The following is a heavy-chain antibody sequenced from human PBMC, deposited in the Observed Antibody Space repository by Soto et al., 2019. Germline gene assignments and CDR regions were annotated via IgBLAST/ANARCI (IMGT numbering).Heavy chain of an antibody. D-gene: IGHD2-15*01. J-gene: IGHJ5*02. CDR3: ARAGYCSGGSCYPNWFDP. CDR1: GGSVSSDSYY. V-gene: IGHV4-61*01. Sequence: PSETLSLTCTVSGGSVSSDSYYWTWIRQPPGEGLEWIAYIYYSGSTSYNPSLKSRVTISVDTPKNQFSLMLRSVTAADTAVYYCARAGYCSGGSCYPNWFDPWGQGTLVTVSS. CDR2: IYYSGST.